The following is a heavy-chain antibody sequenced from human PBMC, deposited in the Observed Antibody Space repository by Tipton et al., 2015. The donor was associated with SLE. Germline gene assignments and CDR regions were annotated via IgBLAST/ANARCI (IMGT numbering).Heavy chain of an antibody. CDR1: GGSISSGSYY. Sequence: TLSLTCTVSGGSISSGSYYWGWIRQPPGKGLEWIGNIYYSGSTYYNPSLKSRVVISVDTSKNQFSLKLSSVTAADTAVYYCARLAPTEVFDYWGQGTLVTVSS. CDR3: ARLAPTEVFDY. CDR2: IYYSGST. V-gene: IGHV4-39*01. D-gene: IGHD1-1*01. J-gene: IGHJ4*02.